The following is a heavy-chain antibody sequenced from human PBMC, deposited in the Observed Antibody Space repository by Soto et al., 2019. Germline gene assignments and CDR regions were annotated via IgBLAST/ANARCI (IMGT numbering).Heavy chain of an antibody. CDR1: GYTFTSSG. Sequence: QVQLVQSGAEVKKPGASVKVSCKASGYTFTSSGISWVRQAPGQGLEWMGWISTYNGDTNYAQTFQGRVTMTTDTSTRTVNMEVRSLRSDETAVYYCASEAVAPYYYDGMDVWGQGTPVTVSS. D-gene: IGHD5-12*01. CDR2: ISTYNGDT. V-gene: IGHV1-18*01. CDR3: ASEAVAPYYYDGMDV. J-gene: IGHJ6*02.